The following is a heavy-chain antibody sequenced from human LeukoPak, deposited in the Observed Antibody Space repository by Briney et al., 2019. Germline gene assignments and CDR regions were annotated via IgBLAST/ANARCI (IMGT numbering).Heavy chain of an antibody. J-gene: IGHJ3*02. Sequence: PSETLSLTCAVYGGSFSGYYWSWIRQPPGKGLEWIGYIYYSGSTNYNPSLKSRVTISVDTSKNQFSLKLSSVTAADTAVYYCARLGTHMVGATFLAFDIWGQGTMVTVSS. CDR2: IYYSGST. CDR1: GGSFSGYY. CDR3: ARLGTHMVGATFLAFDI. V-gene: IGHV4-59*08. D-gene: IGHD1-26*01.